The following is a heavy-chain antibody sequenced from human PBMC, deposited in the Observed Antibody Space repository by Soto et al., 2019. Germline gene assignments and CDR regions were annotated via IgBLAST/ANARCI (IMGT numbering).Heavy chain of an antibody. V-gene: IGHV4-31*03. J-gene: IGHJ2*01. Sequence: QVQLQESGPGLVKPSQTLSLTCTVSGGSISSGGSYWSWIRQHPGKGLEWLGYIYYSGSTYYNPSLKSRVTISVDTAKNQFSPKLSSGTAADTAVYYGAIVPSQGYYESSGYYRWYFDLWGRGTLVTVSS. D-gene: IGHD3-22*01. CDR2: IYYSGST. CDR1: GGSISSGGSY. CDR3: AIVPSQGYYESSGYYRWYFDL.